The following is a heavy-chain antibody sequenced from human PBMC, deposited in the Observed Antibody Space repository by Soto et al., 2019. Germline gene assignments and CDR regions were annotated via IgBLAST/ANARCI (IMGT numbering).Heavy chain of an antibody. Sequence: PSETLSLTCAVYGGSFSGYYWSWIRQPPGKGLEWIGEINHSGSTNYNPSLKSRVTISVDTSKNQFSLKLSSVTAADTAVYYCARFVVRGGSRYYYYYYGMDVWGQGTTVT. V-gene: IGHV4-34*01. CDR1: GGSFSGYY. CDR2: INHSGST. J-gene: IGHJ6*02. CDR3: ARFVVRGGSRYYYYYYGMDV. D-gene: IGHD3-10*01.